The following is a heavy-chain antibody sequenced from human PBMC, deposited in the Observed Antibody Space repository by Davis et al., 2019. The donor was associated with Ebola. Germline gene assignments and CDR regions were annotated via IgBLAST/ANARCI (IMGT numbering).Heavy chain of an antibody. V-gene: IGHV3-23*01. CDR3: AKIEAYGAGNYFDS. D-gene: IGHD3-10*01. CDR2: INSDGGHT. J-gene: IGHJ4*02. Sequence: GESLKISCAPSGFTFNNYAMSWARQAPGKGLEWVSGINSDGGHTYYGDSVKGRFTISRVTSTVYLQMNSLRAEDTAVYYCAKIEAYGAGNYFDSWGQGTLVTISS. CDR1: GFTFNNYA.